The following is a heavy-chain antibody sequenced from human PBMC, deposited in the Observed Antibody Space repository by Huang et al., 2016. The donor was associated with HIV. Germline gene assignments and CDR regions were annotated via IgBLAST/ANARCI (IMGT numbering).Heavy chain of an antibody. CDR1: GFPFNNHA. J-gene: IGHJ3*02. D-gene: IGHD5-18*01. CDR2: ISNDGSNN. Sequence: QVQLVESGGGVVQPGRSLRLSCAASGFPFNNHAMHWVRQAPGKGRDWVAVISNDGSNNDYADSVNGRFTISRDSSRSTLFLHMTSLRTEDTAVYYCARAKDTWDAYDIWGQGTMVIVSS. V-gene: IGHV3-30-3*01. CDR3: ARAKDTWDAYDI.